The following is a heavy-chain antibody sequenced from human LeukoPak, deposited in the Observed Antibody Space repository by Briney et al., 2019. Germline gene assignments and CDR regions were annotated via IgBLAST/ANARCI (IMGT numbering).Heavy chain of an antibody. Sequence: PGGSLRLSCAASGFTFSSYEMNWVRQAPGKGLEWVSYISSSGSTIYYADSVKGRFTISRDNAKNSLYLQMNSLRAEDTAVYYCARARPEDIVVVTAVHAFDIWGQGTMVTVSS. D-gene: IGHD2-21*02. CDR2: ISSSGSTI. J-gene: IGHJ3*02. V-gene: IGHV3-48*03. CDR1: GFTFSSYE. CDR3: ARARPEDIVVVTAVHAFDI.